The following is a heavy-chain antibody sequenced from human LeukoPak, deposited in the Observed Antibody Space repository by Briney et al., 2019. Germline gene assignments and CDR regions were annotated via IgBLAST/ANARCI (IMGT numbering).Heavy chain of an antibody. V-gene: IGHV3-23*01. D-gene: IGHD3-3*01. CDR3: AKMPLNFWVPFDP. CDR2: ISGSGGST. J-gene: IGHJ5*02. Sequence: PGASMRLACAASGFTFGSCAMSWVRQAPGKGLEWVSSISGSGGSTYYADSVKGRFTISRDNSKNTLYLQMNSVRAEDTAVYYCAKMPLNFWVPFDPWGQGTLVTVSS. CDR1: GFTFGSCA.